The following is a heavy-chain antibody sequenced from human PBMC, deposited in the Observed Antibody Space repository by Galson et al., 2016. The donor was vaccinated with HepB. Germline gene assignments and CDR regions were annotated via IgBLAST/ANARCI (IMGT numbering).Heavy chain of an antibody. J-gene: IGHJ4*02. CDR1: GFTFQDHA. CDR3: GKHGGFDD. CDR2: ISGHGSNT. D-gene: IGHD3-16*01. V-gene: IGHV3-23*01. Sequence: SLRLSCAGSGFTFQDHAMSWVRQAPGKGLEWVSGISGHGSNTHYADSVKGRFSVSRDNSKNTVYLQMNSLRAGDTAVYYCGKHGGFDDWGQGALVTVSS.